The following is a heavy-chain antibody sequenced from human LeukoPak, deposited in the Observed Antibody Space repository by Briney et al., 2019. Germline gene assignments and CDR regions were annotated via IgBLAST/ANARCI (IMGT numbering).Heavy chain of an antibody. Sequence: SQTLSLTCAISADIVSASSVCWSWIRQSPSRGLEWLGRTYYRSQWYSDYAVSVRSRITINADSSTNQFSLHLSSVTPEDTAVHYSARWLRRQAQFAAWGRGTLVTVSS. J-gene: IGHJ5*02. CDR2: TYYRSQWYS. V-gene: IGHV6-1*01. CDR1: ADIVSASSVC. CDR3: ARWLRRQAQFAA. D-gene: IGHD5-12*01.